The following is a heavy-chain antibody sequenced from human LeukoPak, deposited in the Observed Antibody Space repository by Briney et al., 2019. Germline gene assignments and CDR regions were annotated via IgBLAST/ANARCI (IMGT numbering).Heavy chain of an antibody. V-gene: IGHV3-48*03. CDR3: AREGDGYNQFDY. CDR1: GFTFSSYE. CDR2: ISSGGNTI. D-gene: IGHD5-24*01. Sequence: PGGSLRLPRAASGFTFSSYEMNWVRQAPGKGLEWVSYISSGGNTIYYADSVKGRFTISRDNAKKSLFLQMNSLGADDTAVYFCAREGDGYNQFDYWGQGTLVTVSS. J-gene: IGHJ4*02.